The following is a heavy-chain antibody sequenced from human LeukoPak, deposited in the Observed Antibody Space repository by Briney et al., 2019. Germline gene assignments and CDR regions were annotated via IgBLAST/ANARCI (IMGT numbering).Heavy chain of an antibody. D-gene: IGHD1-26*01. Sequence: SGGSLRLSCAASGFTFSSYGMHWARQAPGKGLEWVAVISYDGSNKYYADSVKGRFTISRDNSKNTLYLQMNSLRAEDTAVYYCAKDMIVGATKDPSLGDYWGQGTLVTVSS. J-gene: IGHJ4*02. CDR1: GFTFSSYG. CDR3: AKDMIVGATKDPSLGDY. V-gene: IGHV3-30*18. CDR2: ISYDGSNK.